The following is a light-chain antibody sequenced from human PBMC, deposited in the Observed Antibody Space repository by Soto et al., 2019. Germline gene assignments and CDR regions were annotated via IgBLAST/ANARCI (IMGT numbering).Light chain of an antibody. J-gene: IGKJ1*01. CDR3: QQYNSYPCT. Sequence: IQMTQSPATLSASVGDRVTFTCRASQTISTWLAWYQQKPGEAPKLLIYKASTLEVGVPSRFSASGSGTEFTLTINTLQPADFATYYCQQYNSYPCTFGQGTKV. CDR2: KAS. CDR1: QTISTW. V-gene: IGKV1-5*03.